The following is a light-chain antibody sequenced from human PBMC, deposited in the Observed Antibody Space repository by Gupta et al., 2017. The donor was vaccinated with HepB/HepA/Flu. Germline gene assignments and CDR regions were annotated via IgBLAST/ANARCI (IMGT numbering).Light chain of an antibody. CDR2: KAS. J-gene: IGKJ4*01. CDR3: QQYNSYSSS. CDR1: QSISSW. Sequence: QIPQSPSTLSASVGDRVTITCRASQSISSWLAWYQQKPGKTPKLLIYKASSLESGVPSRFSGSGSGTEFTLTISSLQPDDFATYYCQQYNSYSSSFGEGTKVEIK. V-gene: IGKV1-5*03.